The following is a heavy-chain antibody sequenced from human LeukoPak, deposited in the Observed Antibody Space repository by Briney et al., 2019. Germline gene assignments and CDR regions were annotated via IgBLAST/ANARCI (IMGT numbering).Heavy chain of an antibody. CDR3: ARGGIQLWSNNWVDP. V-gene: IGHV4-59*01. CDR2: VYYSGTT. Sequence: PSETLSLTCAVYGGSFSGYYWSWIRQPPGKGLEWIGYVYYSGTTNYNPSLRGRVTISVDTSKNQFSLKLSSVTAADTAVYYCARGGIQLWSNNWVDPWGQGILVTVSS. D-gene: IGHD5-18*01. J-gene: IGHJ5*02. CDR1: GGSFSGYY.